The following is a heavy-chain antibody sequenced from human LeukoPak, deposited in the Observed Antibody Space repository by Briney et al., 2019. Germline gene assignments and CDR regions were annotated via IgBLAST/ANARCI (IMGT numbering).Heavy chain of an antibody. J-gene: IGHJ3*02. D-gene: IGHD4-17*01. CDR1: GGSISSSSYY. CDR3: ARPGNKVDYGTDAFDI. V-gene: IGHV4-39*01. Sequence: PSETLSLTCTVSGGSISSSSYYWGWIRQPPGKGLEWIGSIYYSGSTYYNPSLKSRVTISVDTSKNQFSLKLSSVTAADTAVYYCARPGNKVDYGTDAFDIWGQGTMVTVSS. CDR2: IYYSGST.